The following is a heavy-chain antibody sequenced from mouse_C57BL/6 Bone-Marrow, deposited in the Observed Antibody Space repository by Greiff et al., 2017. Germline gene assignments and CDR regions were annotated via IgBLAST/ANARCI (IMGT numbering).Heavy chain of an antibody. CDR3: ARERYYRAMDY. V-gene: IGHV5-4*01. CDR2: ISDGGSYT. D-gene: IGHD2-14*01. CDR1: GFTFSSYA. J-gene: IGHJ4*01. Sequence: EVKLVESGGGLVKPGGSLILSCAASGFTFSSYAMSWVRQTPEKRLEWVATISDGGSYTYYPDNVKGRFTISRDNAKNNLYLQMSHLKSEDTAMYYCARERYYRAMDYWGQGTSVTVSS.